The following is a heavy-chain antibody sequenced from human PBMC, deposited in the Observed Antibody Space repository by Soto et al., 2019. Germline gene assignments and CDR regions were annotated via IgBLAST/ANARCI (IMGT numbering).Heavy chain of an antibody. Sequence: PGGSLRLSCAASGFTFDDYAIHWVRQVPGKGLEWVSGINLNSGSIGYGDSVKGRFAISRDNAKNSLHLQMNSLSAEDTAFYYCVKDESINWYSGHFRHWGQGTLVTVSS. CDR1: GFTFDDYA. V-gene: IGHV3-9*01. D-gene: IGHD6-13*01. CDR2: INLNSGSI. CDR3: VKDESINWYSGHFRH. J-gene: IGHJ1*01.